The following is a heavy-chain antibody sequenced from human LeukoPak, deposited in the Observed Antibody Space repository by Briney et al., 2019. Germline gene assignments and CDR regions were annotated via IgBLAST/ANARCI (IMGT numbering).Heavy chain of an antibody. CDR2: INPNSGGT. Sequence: ASVKVSCKASGYTFTSYYMHWMRQVPGQGLEWMGWINPNSGGTNYAEKFQGRVTMTRDTSISTAYMELSRLRSDDTAIYYCTRDPRTTKNAFDIWGQGTMVTVSS. D-gene: IGHD4-11*01. CDR1: GYTFTSYY. CDR3: TRDPRTTKNAFDI. V-gene: IGHV1-2*02. J-gene: IGHJ3*02.